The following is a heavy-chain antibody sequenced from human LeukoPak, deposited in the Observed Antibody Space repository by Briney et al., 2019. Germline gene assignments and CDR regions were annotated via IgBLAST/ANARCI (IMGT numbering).Heavy chain of an antibody. CDR2: IWYDGSNK. V-gene: IGHV3-33*01. Sequence: KPGGSLRLSCAASGFTFSDSGMQWVRQAPGKGLEWVAVIWYDGSNKYYADSVRGRFTISRDNSKNTLYLQMNSLRAEDTAVYFCATVGTNYWYFDLWGRGTLVTVSS. CDR1: GFTFSDSG. CDR3: ATVGTNYWYFDL. J-gene: IGHJ2*01. D-gene: IGHD1-14*01.